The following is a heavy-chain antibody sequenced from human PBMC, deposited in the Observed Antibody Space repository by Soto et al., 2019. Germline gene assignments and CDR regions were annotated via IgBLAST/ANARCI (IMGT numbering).Heavy chain of an antibody. CDR3: AKAGVGIPAAGLYFDY. CDR1: GFTFSSYA. J-gene: IGHJ4*02. V-gene: IGHV3-23*01. CDR2: ISGSGGST. Sequence: GGSLRLSCAASGFTFSSYAMSWVRQAPGKGLEWVSAISGSGGSTYYADSVKGRFTISRDNSKNTLYLQMNSLRAEDTAVYYCAKAGVGIPAAGLYFDYWGQGTLVTVSS. D-gene: IGHD2-21*01.